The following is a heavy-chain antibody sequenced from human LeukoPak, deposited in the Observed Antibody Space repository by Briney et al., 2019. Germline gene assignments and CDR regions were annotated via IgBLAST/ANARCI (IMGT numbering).Heavy chain of an antibody. Sequence: GGSLRLSCAASGFTFSNFAMHWVRQAPGEGLEWVAVVSYDGSNEYHAASVKGRFTISRDNSGSKLHLQMNSLRPEDTAVYSCAKGAGVELLIELDSWGQGALVTVSS. J-gene: IGHJ5*01. D-gene: IGHD1-26*01. V-gene: IGHV3-30*01. CDR3: AKGAGVELLIELDS. CDR1: GFTFSNFA. CDR2: VSYDGSNE.